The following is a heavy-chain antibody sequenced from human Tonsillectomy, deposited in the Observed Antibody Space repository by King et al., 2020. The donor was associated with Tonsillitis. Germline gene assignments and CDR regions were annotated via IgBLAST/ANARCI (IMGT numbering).Heavy chain of an antibody. D-gene: IGHD1-1*01. J-gene: IGHJ5*02. V-gene: IGHV3-21*01. CDR1: GFTFSSYS. Sequence: QLVQSGGGLVKPGGSLRLSCAASGFTFSSYSMNWVRQAPGKGLEWGSSIISSSSYIYYAASGKGRFTISRDNAKNSLYLQMNSLRAEDTAVYYCARDGTERSGNWFDPWGQGTLVTVSS. CDR2: IISSSSYI. CDR3: ARDGTERSGNWFDP.